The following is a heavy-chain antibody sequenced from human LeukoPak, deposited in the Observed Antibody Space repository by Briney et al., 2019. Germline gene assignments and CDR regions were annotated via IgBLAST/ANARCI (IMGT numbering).Heavy chain of an antibody. Sequence: GGSLRLSCAASGFTFSSYIMNWVRQAPGKGLEGVSYISSSSSYIYYADSVKGRFTISRDNAKNSLYLQMNSLRAEDTAVYYCARDLAVVVVAAPLDYWGQGTLVTVSS. CDR2: ISSSSSYI. CDR1: GFTFSSYI. CDR3: ARDLAVVVVAAPLDY. V-gene: IGHV3-21*05. J-gene: IGHJ4*02. D-gene: IGHD2-15*01.